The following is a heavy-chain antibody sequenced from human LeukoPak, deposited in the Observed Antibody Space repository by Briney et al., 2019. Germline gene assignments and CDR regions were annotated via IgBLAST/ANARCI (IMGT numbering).Heavy chain of an antibody. J-gene: IGHJ3*02. CDR1: GGTFISYA. Sequence: SVKVSCKASGGTFISYAISWVRQAPGQGLEWMGGIIPIFGTANYAQKFQGRVTITADESTSTAYMELSSLRSEDTAVYYCARAGYRADAFDIWGQGTMVTVSS. D-gene: IGHD2-2*01. CDR3: ARAGYRADAFDI. CDR2: IIPIFGTA. V-gene: IGHV1-69*13.